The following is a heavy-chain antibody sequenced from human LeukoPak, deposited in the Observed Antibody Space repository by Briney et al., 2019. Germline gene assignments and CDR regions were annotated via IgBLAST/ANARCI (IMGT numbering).Heavy chain of an antibody. CDR3: AKDTGWRGSFRYYFDY. CDR1: GFTFSSYG. CDR2: LSYDGTDK. J-gene: IGHJ4*02. D-gene: IGHD1-26*01. Sequence: GGSLRLSCAASGFTFSSYGMHWVRQAPGKGLEWVAFLSYDGTDKYCADSVEGRFTISRDNSKNTLYLQMNSLRAEDTAVYYCAKDTGWRGSFRYYFDYWGQGTLVTVSS. V-gene: IGHV3-30*18.